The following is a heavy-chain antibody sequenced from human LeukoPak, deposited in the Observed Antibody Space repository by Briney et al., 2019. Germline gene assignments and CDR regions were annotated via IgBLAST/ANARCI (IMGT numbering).Heavy chain of an antibody. J-gene: IGHJ4*02. V-gene: IGHV4-31*03. CDR1: GGSISSGGYY. Sequence: PSETLSLTCTVSGGSISSGGYYWSWIRQHPGKGLEWIGYIYYSGSTYYNPSLKSRVTISVDTSKNQFSLKLSSVTAADTAVYYCARRDSSSWYPDYWGQGTLVTVSS. CDR3: ARRDSSSWYPDY. D-gene: IGHD6-13*01. CDR2: IYYSGST.